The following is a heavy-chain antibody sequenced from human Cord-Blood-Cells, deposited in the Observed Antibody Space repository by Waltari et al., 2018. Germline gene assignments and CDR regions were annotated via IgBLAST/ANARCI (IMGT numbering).Heavy chain of an antibody. J-gene: IGHJ4*02. V-gene: IGHV4-38-2*01. CDR2: IDHSGST. CDR3: ARTSGSSSWYRGDYFDY. D-gene: IGHD6-13*01. CDR1: GYSLSSGYY. Sequence: QVQLQESGPGLVKPSETLSLTCAVSGYSLSSGYYSGWIRLTPGKGLEWIGRIDHSGSTYYNPSLKSRVTISVDTSKNQFSLKLSSVTAADTAVYYCARTSGSSSWYRGDYFDYWGQGTLVTVSS.